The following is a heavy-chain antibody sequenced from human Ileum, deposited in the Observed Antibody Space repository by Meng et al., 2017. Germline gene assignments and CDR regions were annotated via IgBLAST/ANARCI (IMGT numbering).Heavy chain of an antibody. D-gene: IGHD3-22*01. CDR2: INHSGST. V-gene: IGHV4-34*01. Sequence: QVQLWRVGPCLLKPSGTLSLTFAAYGGSFSGYYWSRIRQPPGKGLEWIGEINHSGSTNYNPSLKSRVTISVDTSKNQFSLKLSSVTAADTAVYYRARGKEIVTMIVSHWDYFDYWGQGTLVTVSS. CDR3: ARGKEIVTMIVSHWDYFDY. CDR1: GGSFSGYY. J-gene: IGHJ4*02.